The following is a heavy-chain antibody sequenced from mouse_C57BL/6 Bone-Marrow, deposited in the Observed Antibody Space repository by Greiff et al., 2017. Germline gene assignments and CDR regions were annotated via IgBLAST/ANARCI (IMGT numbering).Heavy chain of an antibody. CDR2: IDPSNGNT. Sequence: EVQGVESVAELVRPGASVKLSCTASGFNFKNTYMHWVKQRPEQGLEWIGRIDPSNGNTNYAPKFKGKATITADTASNTAYLQLSSLTSEDTAIYYGARGEAGDYSNYPFADWGQGTLVTVSA. D-gene: IGHD2-5*01. CDR1: GFNFKNTY. J-gene: IGHJ3*01. CDR3: ARGEAGDYSNYPFAD. V-gene: IGHV14-3*01.